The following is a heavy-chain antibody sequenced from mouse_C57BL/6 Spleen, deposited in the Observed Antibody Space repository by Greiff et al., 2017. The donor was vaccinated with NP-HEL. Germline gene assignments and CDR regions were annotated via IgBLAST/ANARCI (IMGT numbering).Heavy chain of an antibody. CDR1: GFTFSSYG. CDR3: AGHNCDYGSSPSWYFDV. D-gene: IGHD1-1*01. J-gene: IGHJ1*03. Sequence: EVQLVESGGDLVKPGGSLKLSCAASGFTFSSYGMSWVRQTPDKRLEWVATISSGGSYTYYPDSVKGRFTISRDNPKTTLYLQMSSLKSEDTAMYYCAGHNCDYGSSPSWYFDVWGTGTTVTVSS. CDR2: ISSGGSYT. V-gene: IGHV5-6*01.